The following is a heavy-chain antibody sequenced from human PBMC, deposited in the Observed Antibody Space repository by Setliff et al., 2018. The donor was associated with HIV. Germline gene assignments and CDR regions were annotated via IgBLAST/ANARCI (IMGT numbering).Heavy chain of an antibody. CDR2: IKQDGSEK. CDR1: KFIFSSYS. CDR3: ARPIAAAGLFDS. J-gene: IGHJ4*02. V-gene: IGHV3-7*01. D-gene: IGHD6-13*01. Sequence: GGSLRLSCVASKFIFSSYSMSWVRQAPGKGLEWVANIKQDGSEKYYVDSVKGRFTISRDNAKNSLYLQMNSLRAEDTAVYYCARPIAAAGLFDSWGQGTLVTVPQ.